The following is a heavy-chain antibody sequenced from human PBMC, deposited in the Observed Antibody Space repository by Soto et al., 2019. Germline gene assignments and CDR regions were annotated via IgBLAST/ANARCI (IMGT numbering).Heavy chain of an antibody. D-gene: IGHD6-13*01. CDR3: AKERWAAAGTPTLDY. Sequence: EVQLLESGGGLVQPGGSLRLSCAASGFTFSSYAMSWVRQAPGKGLEWVSAIRGGTSSTYYADSVKGRFTISRDNSKNTLYLQMNSLRAEDTAVYYCAKERWAAAGTPTLDYWGQGTLVTVSS. CDR1: GFTFSSYA. CDR2: IRGGTSST. V-gene: IGHV3-23*01. J-gene: IGHJ4*02.